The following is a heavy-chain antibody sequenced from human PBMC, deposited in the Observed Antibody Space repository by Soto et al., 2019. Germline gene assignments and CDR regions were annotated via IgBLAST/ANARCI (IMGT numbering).Heavy chain of an antibody. CDR1: GFSLSNARMG. Sequence: QVTLKESGPVLVKPTETLTLTCTVSGFSLSNARMGVSWIRQPPGKALEWLAHIFSNDEKSYSTSLKSRLTLSKATSKSLVVLTMTNMDPVDTAIYYCVWIRMFGVAIPPIAPDDLVSWVKLTKVTVSS. CDR2: IFSNDEK. V-gene: IGHV2-26*01. D-gene: IGHD3-3*01. J-gene: IGHJ3*02. CDR3: VWIRMFGVAIPPIAPDDLVS.